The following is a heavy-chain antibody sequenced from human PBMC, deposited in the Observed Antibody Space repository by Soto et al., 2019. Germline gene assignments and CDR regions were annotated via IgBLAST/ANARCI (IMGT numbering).Heavy chain of an antibody. V-gene: IGHV3-66*01. CDR3: VGGIAAAGYYYYGMDV. D-gene: IGHD6-13*01. CDR1: GFTVSSNY. J-gene: IGHJ6*02. Sequence: GSLRLSCAASGFTVSSNYMSWVRQAPGKGLEWVSVIYSGGSTYYADSVKGRFTISRDNSKNTLYLQMNSLRAEDTAVYYCVGGIAAAGYYYYGMDVWGQGTTVTVSS. CDR2: IYSGGST.